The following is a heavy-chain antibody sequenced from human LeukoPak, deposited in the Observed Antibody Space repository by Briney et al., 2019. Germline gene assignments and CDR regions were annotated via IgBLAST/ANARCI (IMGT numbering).Heavy chain of an antibody. D-gene: IGHD3-9*01. CDR2: ISGDGGST. J-gene: IGHJ4*02. V-gene: IGHV3-43*02. CDR3: SKEGLYDILTGYFDY. Sequence: PGRSLRLSCAASGFTFDDYAMHWVRQAPGKGLEWVSLISGDGGSTYYADSVKGRFTISRDNSKNSLYLQMNSLRTEDTALYYCSKEGLYDILTGYFDYWGQGTLVTVSS. CDR1: GFTFDDYA.